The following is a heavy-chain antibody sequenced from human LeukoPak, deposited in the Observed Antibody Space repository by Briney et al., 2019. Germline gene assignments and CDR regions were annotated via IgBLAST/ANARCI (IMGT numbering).Heavy chain of an antibody. J-gene: IGHJ4*02. CDR3: ARDDSGNWFYFDF. Sequence: PSETLSLTCTVSRGSLSDYFWTWMRQSPGKGLEWIGHITYSADTNYNPSLKSRVTISVDKPKNQFSLKLSSVTAADTAVYYCARDDSGNWFYFDFWGQGSLVTVSS. D-gene: IGHD6-13*01. CDR1: RGSLSDYF. CDR2: ITYSADT. V-gene: IGHV4-59*12.